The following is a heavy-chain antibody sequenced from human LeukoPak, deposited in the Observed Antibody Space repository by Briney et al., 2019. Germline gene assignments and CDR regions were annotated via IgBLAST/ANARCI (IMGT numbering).Heavy chain of an antibody. V-gene: IGHV1-2*02. CDR2: LNPNSGVT. J-gene: IGHJ4*02. Sequence: ASVKVSCKASGFTFTGYFIHWVRQAPGQGLEWMGWLNPNSGVTNYAQKFQGRVTMTRDTSISTAYMELSRLRSDDTAVYYCARDSGNSGHDYWGQGTLVTVSS. D-gene: IGHD5-12*01. CDR1: GFTFTGYF. CDR3: ARDSGNSGHDY.